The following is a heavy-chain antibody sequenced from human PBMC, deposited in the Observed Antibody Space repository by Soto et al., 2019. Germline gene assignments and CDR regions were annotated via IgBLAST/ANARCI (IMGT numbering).Heavy chain of an antibody. D-gene: IGHD4-17*01. J-gene: IGHJ4*02. CDR1: GFTFSSYG. CDR3: AKDLSVTTFLFDY. V-gene: IGHV3-30*18. CDR2: ISYDGSNK. Sequence: QVQLVESGGGVVQPGRSLRLSCAASGFTFSSYGMHWVRQAPGKGLEWVAVISYDGSNKYYADSVKGRFTISRDNSKNTLYLQMNSLRAEDTAVYYCAKDLSVTTFLFDYWGQGTLVTVSS.